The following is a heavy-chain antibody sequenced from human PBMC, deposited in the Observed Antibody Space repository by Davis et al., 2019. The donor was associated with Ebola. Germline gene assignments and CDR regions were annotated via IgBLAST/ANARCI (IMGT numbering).Heavy chain of an antibody. D-gene: IGHD7-27*01. V-gene: IGHV1-2*02. Sequence: ASVKVSCKASGYTFTDYYIHWVRQAPGQGLEWMGWINPYSAGTNYSQKFQGRLTVTRDTSISTAYMELSALTSDDTAVYYCARDHNWGPDYWGQGTLVTVSS. CDR3: ARDHNWGPDY. CDR1: GYTFTDYY. J-gene: IGHJ4*02. CDR2: INPYSAGT.